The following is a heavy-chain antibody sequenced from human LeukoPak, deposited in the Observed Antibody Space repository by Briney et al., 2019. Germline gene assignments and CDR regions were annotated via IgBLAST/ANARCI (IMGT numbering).Heavy chain of an antibody. J-gene: IGHJ6*03. CDR3: ARGYSSSWSRRGYYYYMDV. V-gene: IGHV4-38-2*02. CDR2: INHSGST. CDR1: GYSISSGYY. Sequence: SETLSLTCTVSGYSISSGYYWGWIRQPPGKGLEWIGEINHSGSTNYNPSLKSRVTISVDTSKNQFSLKLSSVTAADTAVYYCARGYSSSWSRRGYYYYMDVWGKGTTVTVSS. D-gene: IGHD6-13*01.